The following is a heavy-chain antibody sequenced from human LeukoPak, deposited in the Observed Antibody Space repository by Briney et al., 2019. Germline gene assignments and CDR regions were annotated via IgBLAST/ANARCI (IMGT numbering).Heavy chain of an antibody. J-gene: IGHJ4*02. Sequence: PSQTLSLTCTVSGGSINGGNYYWTWLRQPAGRGLEWIGRISPSGSTNHNPSLTSRVTISVDTSKNQFSLKLNFVTAADTAVYYCARVSYQEGVDYWGQGTLVTVSS. CDR1: GGSINGGNYY. V-gene: IGHV4-61*02. CDR3: ARVSYQEGVDY. CDR2: ISPSGST. D-gene: IGHD2-2*01.